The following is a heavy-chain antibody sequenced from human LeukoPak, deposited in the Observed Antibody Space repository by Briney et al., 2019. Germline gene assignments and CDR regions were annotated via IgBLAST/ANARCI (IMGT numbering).Heavy chain of an antibody. J-gene: IGHJ6*04. V-gene: IGHV1-69*06. D-gene: IGHD6-13*01. Sequence: ASVKVSCKASGGTFSSYAISWVRQAPGQGLEWMGGIIPIFGTANYAQKFQGRVTITADKSTSTAYMELSSLRSEDTAVYYCARAPIAAAGTGNGKDVWGKGTTVTVSS. CDR2: IIPIFGTA. CDR1: GGTFSSYA. CDR3: ARAPIAAAGTGNGKDV.